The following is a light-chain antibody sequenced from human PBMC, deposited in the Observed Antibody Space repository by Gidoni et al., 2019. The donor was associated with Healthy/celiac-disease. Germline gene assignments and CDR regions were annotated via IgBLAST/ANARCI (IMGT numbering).Light chain of an antibody. Sequence: AIRMTQSPSSFSASTGDRVTITYRASQGISSYLTWYQQKPGKAPKLLIYAASTLHSGVPSRFSGSGSGTDFTITISCLQSEDFATYYCQQYYSYPYTFGQGTKLEIK. CDR1: QGISSY. CDR3: QQYYSYPYT. J-gene: IGKJ2*01. CDR2: AAS. V-gene: IGKV1-8*01.